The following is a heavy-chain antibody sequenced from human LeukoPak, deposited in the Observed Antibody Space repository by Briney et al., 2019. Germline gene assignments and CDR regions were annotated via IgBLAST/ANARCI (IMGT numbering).Heavy chain of an antibody. CDR1: GFTISNAW. CDR3: STNVWFDA. J-gene: IGHJ5*02. V-gene: IGHV3-15*04. CDR2: IESKADGGTT. Sequence: GGSLRLSCAASGFTISNAWMNWVRQAPGKGLEWVGRIESKADGGTTDYAAPVKGRFTISRDDSKNTLYLQINSLKTEDTALYYCSTNVWFDAWGQGTLVTASS.